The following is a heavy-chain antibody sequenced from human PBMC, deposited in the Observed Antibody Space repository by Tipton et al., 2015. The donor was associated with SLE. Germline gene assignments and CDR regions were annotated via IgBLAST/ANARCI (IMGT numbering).Heavy chain of an antibody. CDR1: GGSFSGYY. Sequence: TLSLTCAVYGGSFSGYYWSWIRQPPGKGLEWIGEINHSGSTNYNPSPKSRVTISVDTSKNQFSLKLSSVTAADTAVYYCARGRGIAAAVYFDYWGQGTLVTVSS. J-gene: IGHJ4*02. D-gene: IGHD6-13*01. CDR3: ARGRGIAAAVYFDY. CDR2: INHSGST. V-gene: IGHV4-34*01.